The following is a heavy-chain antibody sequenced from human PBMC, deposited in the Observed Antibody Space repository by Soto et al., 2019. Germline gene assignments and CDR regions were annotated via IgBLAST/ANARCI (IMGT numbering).Heavy chain of an antibody. Sequence: SETLSLTCAVSGGSISSGGYSWSWIRQPPGKGLEWVGYIYYSGSTNYNPSLKSRVTISVDTSKNQFSLKLSSVTAADTAVYYCARDYGDYERWFDPWGQGTLVTVSS. CDR1: GGSISSGGYS. CDR3: ARDYGDYERWFDP. V-gene: IGHV4-61*08. CDR2: IYYSGST. D-gene: IGHD4-17*01. J-gene: IGHJ5*02.